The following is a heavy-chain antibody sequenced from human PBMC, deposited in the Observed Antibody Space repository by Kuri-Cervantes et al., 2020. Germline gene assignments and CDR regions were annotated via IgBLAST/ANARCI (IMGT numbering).Heavy chain of an antibody. V-gene: IGHV1-18*01. CDR2: ISAYNGNT. Sequence: ASVKVSCKASGYTFTSYSISWVRQAPGQGLEWMGWISAYNGNTNYAQKLQGRVTMTTDTSTSTAYMELRSLRSDDTAVYYCARDLLEVSIFGVVIRVGYYYYGMDVWGQGTTVTVSS. J-gene: IGHJ6*02. D-gene: IGHD3-3*01. CDR1: GYTFTSYS. CDR3: ARDLLEVSIFGVVIRVGYYYYGMDV.